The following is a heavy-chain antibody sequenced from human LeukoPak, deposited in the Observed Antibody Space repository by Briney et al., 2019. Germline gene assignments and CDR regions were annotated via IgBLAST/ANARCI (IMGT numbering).Heavy chain of an antibody. CDR3: ATTVPIRRPKKNGHDAFDI. D-gene: IGHD4-11*01. Sequence: GASVKVSCKASGGTFSSYAISWVRQAPGQGLEWMGGIIPIFGTANYAQKFQGRVTITTDESTSTAYMELSSLRSEDTAVYYCATTVPIRRPKKNGHDAFDIWGQGTMVTVSS. CDR2: IIPIFGTA. V-gene: IGHV1-69*05. J-gene: IGHJ3*02. CDR1: GGTFSSYA.